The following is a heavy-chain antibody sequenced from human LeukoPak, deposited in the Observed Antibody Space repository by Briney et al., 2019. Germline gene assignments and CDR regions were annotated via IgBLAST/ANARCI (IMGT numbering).Heavy chain of an antibody. CDR2: IKSKTDGGTT. Sequence: GGSLRLSCAASGFTFSSYGMHWVRQAPGKGLEWVGRIKSKTDGGTTDYAAPVKGRFTISRDESKNTLYLQMNSLKTEDTAVYYCTTDLNPRIGSSVDYWGQGTLVTVSS. D-gene: IGHD6-6*01. CDR1: GFTFSSYG. J-gene: IGHJ4*02. CDR3: TTDLNPRIGSSVDY. V-gene: IGHV3-15*01.